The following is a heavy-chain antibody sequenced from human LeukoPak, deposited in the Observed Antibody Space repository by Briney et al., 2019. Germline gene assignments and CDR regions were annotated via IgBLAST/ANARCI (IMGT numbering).Heavy chain of an antibody. J-gene: IGHJ5*02. D-gene: IGHD6-19*01. CDR1: GYTFTTYD. CDR2: MSPNSGNT. Sequence: ASVKVSCKASGYTFTTYDINWVRQATGRGLEWMGWMSPNSGNTGYTQKFQGRVTMTRNTSISTAYMELSSLRSEDTAVYYCARGRGSGHKENWFDPWGQGTLVTVSS. CDR3: ARGRGSGHKENWFDP. V-gene: IGHV1-8*01.